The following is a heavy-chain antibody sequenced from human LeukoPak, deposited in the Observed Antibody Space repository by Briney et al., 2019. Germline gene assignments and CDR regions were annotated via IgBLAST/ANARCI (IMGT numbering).Heavy chain of an antibody. V-gene: IGHV5-51*03. CDR3: ARRYCSSTSCSRGGLDY. D-gene: IGHD2-2*01. Sequence: KPGESLKISCKGSGYSFTSYWIGWVRQMPGKGLEWMGIIYPGDSDTRYSPSFQGQVTISADKSISTAYLQWSSLKASDTAMYYCARRYCSSTSCSRGGLDYWGQGTLVTVSS. CDR1: GYSFTSYW. CDR2: IYPGDSDT. J-gene: IGHJ4*02.